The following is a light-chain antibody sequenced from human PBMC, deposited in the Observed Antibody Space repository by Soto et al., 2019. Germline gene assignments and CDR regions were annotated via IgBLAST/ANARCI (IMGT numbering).Light chain of an antibody. Sequence: QSVLTQPPSVSGSPGQSVTISCTGTSSDVGSYNRVSWYQQPPGTAPKLMIYEVSNRPSGVPDRFSGSKSGNTASLTISGLQAEDEADYYCSSYTSSSTHVFGTGPKVTVL. CDR2: EVS. CDR1: SSDVGSYNR. V-gene: IGLV2-18*02. J-gene: IGLJ1*01. CDR3: SSYTSSSTHV.